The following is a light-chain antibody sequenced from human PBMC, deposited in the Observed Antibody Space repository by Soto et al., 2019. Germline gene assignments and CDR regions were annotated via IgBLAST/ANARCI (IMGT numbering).Light chain of an antibody. CDR2: DVS. J-gene: IGLJ2*01. CDR1: SRDVGAYNY. Sequence: QSALTQPASVSWSPGQSITISCTGTSRDVGAYNYVSWYQHHPGKAPKLMIYDVSNRPSGVSNRFSGSKSGNTASLTISGLQAEDEADYYCNSYRSSSTLVFGGGTQLTVL. V-gene: IGLV2-14*03. CDR3: NSYRSSSTLV.